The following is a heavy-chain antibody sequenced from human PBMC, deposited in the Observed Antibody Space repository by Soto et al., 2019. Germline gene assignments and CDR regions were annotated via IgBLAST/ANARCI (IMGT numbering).Heavy chain of an antibody. J-gene: IGHJ4*02. Sequence: PSETLSLTSTVSGGSLSGYYWTWIRQPPGKGLEWVGSLFYGGTTDYNPSLKSRLTMSLDTSKNHFSLKLRSVTAADTAVYYCARHRGPAPVYWGQGTLVTVSS. D-gene: IGHD3-10*01. V-gene: IGHV4-39*01. CDR1: GGSLSGYY. CDR3: ARHRGPAPVY. CDR2: LFYGGTT.